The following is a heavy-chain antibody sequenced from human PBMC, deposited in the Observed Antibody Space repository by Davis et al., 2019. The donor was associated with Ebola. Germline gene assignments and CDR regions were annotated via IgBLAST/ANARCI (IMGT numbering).Heavy chain of an antibody. J-gene: IGHJ3*02. Sequence: GESLKISCAASGFTFSSYAMSWVRQAPGKGLEWVSAISGSGGSTYYADSVKGRFTISRDNSKNTLFLQMNSLRAEGTAVYYCAKDQVHYDFWSGYDAFDIWGQGTMVTVSS. CDR2: ISGSGGST. V-gene: IGHV3-23*01. CDR3: AKDQVHYDFWSGYDAFDI. D-gene: IGHD3-3*01. CDR1: GFTFSSYA.